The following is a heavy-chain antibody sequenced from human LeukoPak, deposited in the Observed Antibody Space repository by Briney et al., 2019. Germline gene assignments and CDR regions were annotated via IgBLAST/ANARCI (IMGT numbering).Heavy chain of an antibody. D-gene: IGHD5-18*01. CDR3: ARTSMVTPRYYYYGMDV. CDR2: ISGSGGST. V-gene: IGHV3-23*01. CDR1: GFTFSSYA. J-gene: IGHJ6*02. Sequence: GGSLRLSCAASGFTFSSYAMSWVRQAPGKGLEWVSAISGSGGSTYYADSVKGRFTISRDNSKNTLYLQMNSLRAEDTAVYYCARTSMVTPRYYYYGMDVWGQGTTVTVSS.